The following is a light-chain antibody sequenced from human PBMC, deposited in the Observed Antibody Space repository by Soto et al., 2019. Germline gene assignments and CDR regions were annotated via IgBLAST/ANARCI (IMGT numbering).Light chain of an antibody. CDR3: QQYEKWPIT. CDR1: QSIPSTY. V-gene: IGKV3D-15*01. CDR2: GIS. Sequence: EIVLTQSPGTLSLSPGEGVTLACRASQSIPSTYFAWYQQKPGQAPRLLIYGISTRASGIPDRFSGSGSGTEFTLTISSLQSEDFAVYYCQQYEKWPITFGQGTRLETK. J-gene: IGKJ5*01.